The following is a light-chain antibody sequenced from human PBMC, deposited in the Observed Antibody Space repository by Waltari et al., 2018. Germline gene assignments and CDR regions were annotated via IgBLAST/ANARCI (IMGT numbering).Light chain of an antibody. Sequence: SYELTQPPSVSVSPGQTARITCSGDALPKQYSFWYQQRSGQAPVVLIYKDTERPSGIPERFSGSSSGTRVTLTISGVQAEDEADYYCQSTDNSGTYVVFGGGTKLTVL. CDR1: ALPKQY. V-gene: IGLV3-25*03. CDR2: KDT. J-gene: IGLJ2*01. CDR3: QSTDNSGTYVV.